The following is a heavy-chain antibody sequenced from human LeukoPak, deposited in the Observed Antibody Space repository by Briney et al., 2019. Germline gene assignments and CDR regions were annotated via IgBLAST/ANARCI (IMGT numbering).Heavy chain of an antibody. D-gene: IGHD2-15*01. J-gene: IGHJ4*02. V-gene: IGHV3-49*04. CDR2: IRSKAYGGTT. Sequence: GGSLRLSCTASGFTFGDYAMSWVRQAPGKGLEWVGFIRSKAYGGTTEYAASVKGRFTISRDDSKSIAYLQMNSLKTEDTAVYYCTREYSPSYCSGGSCYSDPGSTSFDYWGQGTLVTVSS. CDR3: TREYSPSYCSGGSCYSDPGSTSFDY. CDR1: GFTFGDYA.